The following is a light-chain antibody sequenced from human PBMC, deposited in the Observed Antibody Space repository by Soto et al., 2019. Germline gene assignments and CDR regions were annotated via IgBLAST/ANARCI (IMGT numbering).Light chain of an antibody. CDR2: GAS. V-gene: IGKV3-20*01. CDR3: QQYGRSPLT. CDR1: QSVSNSY. J-gene: IGKJ3*01. Sequence: EIVLTQSPGTLSLSPGERATLSCRASQSVSNSYLAWYQQKPGQAPRLLIYGASSRATGIPDRFSGSGSETDFTLTITRLEPEDFAVYYCQQYGRSPLTFGPGTKVDIK.